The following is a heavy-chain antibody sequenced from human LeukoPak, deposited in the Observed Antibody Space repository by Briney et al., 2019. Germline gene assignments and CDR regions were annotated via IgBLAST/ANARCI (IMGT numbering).Heavy chain of an antibody. CDR3: ARPHSSGWDNYYYYYGMDV. CDR1: GYTFTSYG. D-gene: IGHD6-19*01. J-gene: IGHJ6*02. CDR2: ISAYNGNT. Sequence: ASVKVSCKASGYTFTSYGISWVGQAPGQGLEWMGWISAYNGNTNYAQKLQGRVTMTTDTSTSTAYMELRSLRSDDTAVYYCARPHSSGWDNYYYYYGMDVWGQGTTVTVSS. V-gene: IGHV1-18*01.